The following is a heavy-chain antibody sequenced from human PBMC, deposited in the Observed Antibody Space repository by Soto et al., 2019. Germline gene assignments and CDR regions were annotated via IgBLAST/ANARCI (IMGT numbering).Heavy chain of an antibody. CDR2: IDTSGSST. CDR3: AKDSWYFDL. D-gene: IGHD6-13*01. Sequence: PGGSLRLSCEASGFISTSFWMHWVRQVPGKGLVWVSRIDTSGSSTSYADSVKGRFTISRDNAKNTVSLQMNSLRAEDTGVYYCAKDSWYFDLWSQGSLVTVSS. CDR1: GFISTSFW. V-gene: IGHV3-74*01. J-gene: IGHJ4*02.